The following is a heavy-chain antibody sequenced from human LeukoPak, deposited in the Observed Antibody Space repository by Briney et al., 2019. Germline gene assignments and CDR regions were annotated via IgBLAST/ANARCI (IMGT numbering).Heavy chain of an antibody. Sequence: SETLSLACAVYGGSFSSYYWSWIRQPPGKGLEWIGEINHSGSTNYNPSLKSRVTISVDTSKNQFSLKLSSVTAADTAVYYCARRPELRYFDWPQYLWSAFDIWGQGTMVTVSS. D-gene: IGHD3-9*01. CDR3: ARRPELRYFDWPQYLWSAFDI. CDR2: INHSGST. J-gene: IGHJ3*02. CDR1: GGSFSSYY. V-gene: IGHV4-34*01.